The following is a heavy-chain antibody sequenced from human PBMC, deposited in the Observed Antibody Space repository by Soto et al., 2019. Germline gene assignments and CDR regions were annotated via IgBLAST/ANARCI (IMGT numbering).Heavy chain of an antibody. V-gene: IGHV4-31*03. J-gene: IGHJ5*02. CDR1: GVSISSGTYY. D-gene: IGHD3-10*01. Sequence: QVQLQESGPGLVKASQTLSLTCTVSGVSISSGTYYWNWIRQHPGKGLEWIGYIYDSGSTHYNPSLKSRVTIPVDTSKNQFSLKLSSVTAADTAVYYCAREEVAYYGSGSYNWFDPWGQGTLVTVSS. CDR2: IYDSGST. CDR3: AREEVAYYGSGSYNWFDP.